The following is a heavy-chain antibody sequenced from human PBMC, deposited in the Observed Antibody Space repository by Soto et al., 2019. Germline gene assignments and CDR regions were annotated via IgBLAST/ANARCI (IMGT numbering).Heavy chain of an antibody. J-gene: IGHJ5*02. CDR3: ARSFGGAIVRGWFDP. V-gene: IGHV4-31*03. CDR1: GGSISSGGYY. D-gene: IGHD3-16*02. Sequence: QVQLQESGPGLVKPSQTLSLTCTVSGGSISSGGYYWRWLRQHPGKVLEWIGYIYYSGSTYYNPSLKSRVTISVDTSKNQFSLKLSSVTAADTAVFYCARSFGGAIVRGWFDPWGQGTLVTVSS. CDR2: IYYSGST.